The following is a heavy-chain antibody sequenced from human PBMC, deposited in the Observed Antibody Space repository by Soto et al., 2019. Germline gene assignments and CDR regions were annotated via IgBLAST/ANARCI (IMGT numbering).Heavy chain of an antibody. V-gene: IGHV4-31*03. J-gene: IGHJ4*02. CDR3: ALRLGDPGRLYFDY. Sequence: SDTLSLTCTVSGGSISSGGYYWSWIRQHPGKGLEWIGYIYYSGSTYYNPSLKSRVTISVDTSKNQFSLKLSSVTAADTAVYYCALRLGDPGRLYFDYWGQGTLVTVSS. CDR2: IYYSGST. CDR1: GGSISSGGYY. D-gene: IGHD3-16*01.